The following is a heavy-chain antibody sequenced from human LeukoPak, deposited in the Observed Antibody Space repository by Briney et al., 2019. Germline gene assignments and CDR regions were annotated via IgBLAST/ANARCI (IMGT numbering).Heavy chain of an antibody. D-gene: IGHD6-13*01. CDR3: ARRWDLLAAAIDY. J-gene: IGHJ4*02. CDR1: GGSISSGGYY. V-gene: IGHV4-30-2*03. Sequence: SQTLSLTCTVSGGSISSGGYYWSWIRQPPGKGLEWIGTIYYRGSTYYNPSLKSRVTISVDTSRNQFSLKLNSVTAADTAVYYCARRWDLLAAAIDYWGQGTLVTVSS. CDR2: IYYRGST.